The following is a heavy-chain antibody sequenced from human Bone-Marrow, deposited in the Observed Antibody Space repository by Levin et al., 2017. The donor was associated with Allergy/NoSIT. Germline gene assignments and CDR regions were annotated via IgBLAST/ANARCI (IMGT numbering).Heavy chain of an antibody. V-gene: IGHV6-1*01. CDR1: GDSVSSNNIA. Sequence: SQTFSLTCAISGDSVSSNNIAWNWIRQSPSRGLEWLGRTYYKSKWYNDYAVSVKGRITINPDTSKNQFSLHLNSVTPEDTAVYYCARDAYGPSRLYFYYYYYMDVWGKGTTVTVSS. D-gene: IGHD4-17*01. CDR2: TYYKSKWYN. CDR3: ARDAYGPSRLYFYYYYYMDV. J-gene: IGHJ6*03.